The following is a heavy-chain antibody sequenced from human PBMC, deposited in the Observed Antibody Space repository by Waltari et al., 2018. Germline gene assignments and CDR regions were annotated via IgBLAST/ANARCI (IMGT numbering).Heavy chain of an antibody. CDR1: GFTFSSYW. V-gene: IGHV3-74*01. CDR3: ARGGSYGYNPFDY. D-gene: IGHD5-18*01. Sequence: EVQLVESGGGLVQPGGSLRLSCAASGFTFSSYWMHWVRQAPGKGLVWVSRINSDGSITRYADSVKGRFTISRDNAKNTLYLQMNSLRVEDTAVYYCARGGSYGYNPFDYWGQGTLVTVSS. J-gene: IGHJ4*02. CDR2: INSDGSIT.